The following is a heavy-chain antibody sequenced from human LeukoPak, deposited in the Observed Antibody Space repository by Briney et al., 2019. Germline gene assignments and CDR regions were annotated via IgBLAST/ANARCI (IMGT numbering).Heavy chain of an antibody. D-gene: IGHD1-26*01. J-gene: IGHJ4*02. CDR3: VRGGSFSSASFDY. V-gene: IGHV3-74*01. CDR2: INGGGSST. CDR1: GFTFSSYW. Sequence: PGGSLRLSCAASGFTFSSYWMHWVRQAPGKGLVWVSRINGGGSSTSYADSVKGRFTISRDSAKNTLSLQMNSLRAEDTAVYYCVRGGSFSSASFDYWGQGTLVTVSS.